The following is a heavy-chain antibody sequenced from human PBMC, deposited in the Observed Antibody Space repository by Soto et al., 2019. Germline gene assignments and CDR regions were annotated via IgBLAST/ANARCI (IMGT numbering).Heavy chain of an antibody. D-gene: IGHD3-22*01. J-gene: IGHJ4*02. Sequence: TSETLSLTCTVSGGSISSYYWSWIRQPPVNGLEWIGYIYYSGSTNYNPSLKSRVTISVDTSKNQFSLKLSSVTAADTAVYYCARVSRDPDSSGYYSYFDYWGQGTLVTVSS. CDR1: GGSISSYY. CDR2: IYYSGST. V-gene: IGHV4-59*01. CDR3: ARVSRDPDSSGYYSYFDY.